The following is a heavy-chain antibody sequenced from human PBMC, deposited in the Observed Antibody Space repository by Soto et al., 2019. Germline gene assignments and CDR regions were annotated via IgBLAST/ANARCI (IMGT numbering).Heavy chain of an antibody. Sequence: SETLSLTCTVSGDSLSTYHWSWIRQSPGKGLEWIGYIDYTGSVSYNASLQGRVSMSVDTSKNQFSLRLTSVTAADTAVYYCARHIRVCSSDTCWSAQYFQPWGQGTLVTVSS. D-gene: IGHD2-2*01. J-gene: IGHJ1*01. CDR1: GDSLSTYH. V-gene: IGHV4-59*08. CDR2: IDYTGSV. CDR3: ARHIRVCSSDTCWSAQYFQP.